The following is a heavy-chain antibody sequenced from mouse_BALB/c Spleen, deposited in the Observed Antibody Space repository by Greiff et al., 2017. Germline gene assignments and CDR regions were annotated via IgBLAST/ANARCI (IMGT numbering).Heavy chain of an antibody. Sequence: EVQRVESGAGLVQPGGSRKLSCAASGFTFTSFGMHWVRQATEKGLEWVGYISRGSSTIYYADTGKGRFTITRDNPTSTVFMQITSLRSEDTAMYYCARDALWGGMDDWGQGTSVTVSS. D-gene: IGHD1-1*02. CDR3: ARDALWGGMDD. J-gene: IGHJ4*01. V-gene: IGHV5-17*02. CDR2: ISRGSSTI. CDR1: GFTFTSFG.